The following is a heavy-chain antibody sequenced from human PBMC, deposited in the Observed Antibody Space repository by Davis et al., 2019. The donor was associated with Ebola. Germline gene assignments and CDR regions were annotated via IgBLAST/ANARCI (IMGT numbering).Heavy chain of an antibody. V-gene: IGHV4-34*01. D-gene: IGHD6-19*01. Sequence: PSETLSLTCAVYGGSFSGYYWSWIRQPPGKGLEWIGEINHSGSTNYNPSLKSRVTISVDTSKNQFSLKLSSVTAADTAVYYCARWDAAVAIAFDYWGQGTLVTVSS. CDR2: INHSGST. CDR3: ARWDAAVAIAFDY. CDR1: GGSFSGYY. J-gene: IGHJ4*02.